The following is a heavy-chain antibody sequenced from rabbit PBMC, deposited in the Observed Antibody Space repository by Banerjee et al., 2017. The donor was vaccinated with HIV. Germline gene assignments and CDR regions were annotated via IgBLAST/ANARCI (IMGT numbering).Heavy chain of an antibody. CDR2: IYAAVSGST. J-gene: IGHJ6*01. CDR1: GFSFNNNYY. Sequence: QSLEESGGDLVNPGASLTLTCTASGFSFNNNYYMCWVRQAPGKGLEWIACIYAAVSGSTYYATWAKGRFTISETSSTTVTLQMTSLTAADTATYFCARGDDWALDLWGPGTLVTVS. D-gene: IGHD4-2*01. CDR3: ARGDDWALDL. V-gene: IGHV1S40*01.